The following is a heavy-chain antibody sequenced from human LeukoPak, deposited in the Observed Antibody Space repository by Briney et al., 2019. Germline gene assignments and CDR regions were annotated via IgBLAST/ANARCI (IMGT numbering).Heavy chain of an antibody. D-gene: IGHD2-15*01. J-gene: IGHJ6*02. CDR2: MNPNSGNT. Sequence: ASVKVSCKASGYTFTSYDINWVRQATGQGLEWMGWMNPNSGNTGYAQKFQGRVTMTRNTSISTAYMELSSLRSEDTAVYYCAKSIGGSDYYYYYGMDVWGQGTTVTVSS. V-gene: IGHV1-8*01. CDR1: GYTFTSYD. CDR3: AKSIGGSDYYYYYGMDV.